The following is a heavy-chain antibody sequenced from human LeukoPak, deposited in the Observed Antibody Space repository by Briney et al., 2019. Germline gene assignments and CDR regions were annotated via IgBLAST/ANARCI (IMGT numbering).Heavy chain of an antibody. J-gene: IGHJ6*02. Sequence: SLKHSCKASGGSFSSYAISWVRQAPGQGLEWMGGNITIFGTANYAEKFQGRVTINADESTSTAYMELSSLRCEDTGVYYCAREEVTMVVVGYYYGMDVWGQGTTVTVS. D-gene: IGHD3-22*01. CDR2: NITIFGTA. CDR3: AREEVTMVVVGYYYGMDV. V-gene: IGHV1-69*13. CDR1: GGSFSSYA.